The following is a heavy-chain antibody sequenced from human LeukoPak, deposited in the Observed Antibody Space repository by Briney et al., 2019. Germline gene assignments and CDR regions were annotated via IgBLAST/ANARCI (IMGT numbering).Heavy chain of an antibody. V-gene: IGHV4-39*07. D-gene: IGHD3-22*01. CDR2: IYYSGST. Sequence: KPSETLSLTCTVSGGSISSSSYYWGWIRQPPGKGLEWIGSIYYSGSTYYNPSLKSRVTISVDTSKNQFSLKLSSVTAADTAVYYCAGTYYYDSSGYYYYFDYWGQGTLVTVSS. CDR1: GGSISSSSYY. J-gene: IGHJ4*02. CDR3: AGTYYYDSSGYYYYFDY.